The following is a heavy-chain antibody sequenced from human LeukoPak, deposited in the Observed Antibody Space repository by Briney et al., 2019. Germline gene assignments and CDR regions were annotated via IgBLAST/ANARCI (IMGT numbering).Heavy chain of an antibody. Sequence: SETLSLTCIVAGGSISSGAYYWAWIRQPPGKGLEWIGSIFFTGSTYKSPSLKSRVTRWKHTSKNQFSLKLNAVTAADTAVFYCAREPITSGGNDAFDIWGQGTMVTVSS. J-gene: IGHJ3*02. CDR1: GGSISSGAYY. V-gene: IGHV4-39*02. D-gene: IGHD3-16*01. CDR3: AREPITSGGNDAFDI. CDR2: IFFTGST.